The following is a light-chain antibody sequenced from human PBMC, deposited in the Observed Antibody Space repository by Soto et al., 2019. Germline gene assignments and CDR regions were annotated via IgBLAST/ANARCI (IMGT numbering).Light chain of an antibody. CDR1: SSDVADYKY. CDR3: RSYAGSNNF. Sequence: QSALTQPPSASGSPGQSVTISCTGTSSDVADYKYVSWYQQHPGKAPKLMIYEVSKWPSGVPDRFSGSKSGNTASLTVSGLQAEDEAGYYCRSYAGSNNFFGGGTKLTVL. CDR2: EVS. J-gene: IGLJ2*01. V-gene: IGLV2-8*01.